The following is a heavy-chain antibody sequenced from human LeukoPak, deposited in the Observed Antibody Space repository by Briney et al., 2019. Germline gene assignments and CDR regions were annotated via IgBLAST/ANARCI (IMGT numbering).Heavy chain of an antibody. CDR1: GFTFSGYW. Sequence: GGSLRLSCAASGFTFSGYWMHWVRQAPGKGLVWVSHIDSDGSSTRYADSVKGRFTISRDNAKNTLYLQMNSLRAEDTAVYYCARALRLAVNFDCWGQGTLVTVSS. J-gene: IGHJ4*02. V-gene: IGHV3-74*01. CDR3: ARALRLAVNFDC. D-gene: IGHD6-19*01. CDR2: IDSDGSST.